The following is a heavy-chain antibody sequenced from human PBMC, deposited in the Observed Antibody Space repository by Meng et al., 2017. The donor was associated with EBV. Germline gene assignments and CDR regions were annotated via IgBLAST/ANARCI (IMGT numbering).Heavy chain of an antibody. D-gene: IGHD5-24*01. CDR2: INHSGST. Sequence: VQLQQWGAGLLKPPEPLSLTFAVYGGSFSGYYWSWIRQPPGKGLEWIGEINHSGSTNYNPSLKSRVTISVDTSKNQFSLKLSSVTAADTAVYYCARGRWLQPGSYFDYWGQGTLVTVSS. CDR1: GGSFSGYY. V-gene: IGHV4-34*01. CDR3: ARGRWLQPGSYFDY. J-gene: IGHJ4*02.